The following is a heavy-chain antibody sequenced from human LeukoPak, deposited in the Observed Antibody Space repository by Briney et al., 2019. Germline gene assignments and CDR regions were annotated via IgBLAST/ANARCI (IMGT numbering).Heavy chain of an antibody. V-gene: IGHV3-30*02. Sequence: GGSLRLSCAASGFTFGSYGMHWVRQAPGKGLEWVAFIRYDGSNKYYADSVKGRFTISRDNSKNTLYLQMNSLRAEDTAVYYCARDEVDTSHDFWSGYYPLGYWGQGTLVTVSS. CDR3: ARDEVDTSHDFWSGYYPLGY. CDR2: IRYDGSNK. D-gene: IGHD3-3*01. J-gene: IGHJ4*02. CDR1: GFTFGSYG.